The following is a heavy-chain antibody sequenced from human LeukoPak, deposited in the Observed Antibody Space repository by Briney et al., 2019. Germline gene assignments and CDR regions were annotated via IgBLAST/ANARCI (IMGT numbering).Heavy chain of an antibody. D-gene: IGHD3-22*01. J-gene: IGHJ4*02. CDR2: INPSGGST. V-gene: IGHV1-46*01. CDR1: GHRFSSYY. Sequence: ASVKVSCKASGHRFSSYYMIWVRQAPGQGLEWMGIINPSGGSTYYAQKFQGRVTMTRDMSTSTVYMELSSLRSEDTALYYCATGSHVRVYDSNPYYGHYWGQGTLVTVSS. CDR3: ATGSHVRVYDSNPYYGHY.